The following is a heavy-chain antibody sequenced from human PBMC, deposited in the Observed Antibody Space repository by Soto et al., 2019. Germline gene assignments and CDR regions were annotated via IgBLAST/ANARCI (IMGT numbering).Heavy chain of an antibody. CDR2: IYYSGST. CDR1: GGSISSGGYY. CDR3: ARDRSDYYYYYGMDV. V-gene: IGHV4-31*03. Sequence: LSLTCTVSGGSISSGGYYWSWIRQHPGKGLEWIGYIYYSGSTYYNPSLKSRVTISVDTSKNQFSLKLSSVTAADTAVYYCARDRSDYYYYYGMDVWGQGTTVTVSS. J-gene: IGHJ6*02.